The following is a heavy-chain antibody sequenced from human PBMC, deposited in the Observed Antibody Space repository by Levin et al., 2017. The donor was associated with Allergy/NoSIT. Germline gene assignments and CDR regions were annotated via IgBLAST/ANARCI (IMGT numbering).Heavy chain of an antibody. J-gene: IGHJ3*02. CDR3: VKDFSSTNTGQLVPNDAFDI. CDR2: ISTNGGST. V-gene: IGHV3-64D*06. CDR1: GLTFSRYT. Sequence: GESLKISCSASGLTFSRYTMHWVRQVPGKGLEYVSAISTNGGSTYYADSVKGRFTISRDNFKNTLYLQMSSLRLEDTAVYYCVKDFSSTNTGQLVPNDAFDIWGQGTMVTVSS. D-gene: IGHD6-13*01.